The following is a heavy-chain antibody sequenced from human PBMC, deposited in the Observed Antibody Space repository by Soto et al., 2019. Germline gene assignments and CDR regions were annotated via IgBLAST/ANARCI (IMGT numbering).Heavy chain of an antibody. Sequence: SETLSLTCTVSGGSISSGGYYWSWIRQHPGKGLERIGYIYNSGSTYYNPSLKSRVTISVDTSKNQFSLKLSSVTAADTAVYYCARESAYYVSGSYVSFWFDPWGQGTLVTVSS. V-gene: IGHV4-31*03. J-gene: IGHJ5*02. CDR1: GGSISSGGYY. CDR2: IYNSGST. D-gene: IGHD3-10*01. CDR3: ARESAYYVSGSYVSFWFDP.